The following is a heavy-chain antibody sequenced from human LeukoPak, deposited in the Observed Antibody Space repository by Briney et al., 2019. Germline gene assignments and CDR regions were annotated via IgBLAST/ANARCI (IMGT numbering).Heavy chain of an antibody. CDR3: ARRTGYYDGFDY. D-gene: IGHD3/OR15-3a*01. CDR1: GRSIRSYY. Sequence: TSDTLSLTCSVSGRSIRSYYWSWIRQPPGKGLDWIGYIYYNGSANYKPSLNTRFTISVDMSKNQFSLKLSSVTAADSAVYYGARRTGYYDGFDYWGQGALVTVSS. J-gene: IGHJ4*02. V-gene: IGHV4-59*07. CDR2: IYYNGSA.